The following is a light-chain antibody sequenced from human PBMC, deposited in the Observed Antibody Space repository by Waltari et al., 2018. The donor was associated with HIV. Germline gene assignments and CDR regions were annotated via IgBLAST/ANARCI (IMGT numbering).Light chain of an antibody. J-gene: IGLJ3*02. CDR3: QSYDSSLSEGV. V-gene: IGLV1-40*01. Sequence: QSVLPQPPSVSRPPRQTVTISCTGRSSTLPARYDVHWYQPHPPPAPKLLSFANTNRPSGVPDRFSGSKSGTSASLAITGVQAEDEAVYYCQSYDSSLSEGVFGGGTKLAVL. CDR1: SSTLPARYD. CDR2: ANT.